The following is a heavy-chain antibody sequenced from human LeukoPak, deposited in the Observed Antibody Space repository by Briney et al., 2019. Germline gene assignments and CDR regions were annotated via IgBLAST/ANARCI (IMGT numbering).Heavy chain of an antibody. V-gene: IGHV4-4*07. Sequence: SETLSLTCTVSGGSISSYYWSWIRQPAGKGLEWIGRIYTSGSTNYNPSLKSRVTMSVDTSENQFSLRLSSVTAADTAVYYCELYYYDSSGYYHDAFDIWGQGTMVTVSS. J-gene: IGHJ3*02. CDR3: ELYYYDSSGYYHDAFDI. CDR1: GGSISSYY. CDR2: IYTSGST. D-gene: IGHD3-22*01.